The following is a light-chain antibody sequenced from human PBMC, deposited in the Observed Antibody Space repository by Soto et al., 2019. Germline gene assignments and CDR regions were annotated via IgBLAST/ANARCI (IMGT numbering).Light chain of an antibody. CDR3: QSYDNRLTVSV. Sequence: QSALTQPPSVSGAPGQRVTIDCTGTRKNIGAGYDVHWYRQVPGTAPKLLIYGNGNRPSGVPDRFSASKFGTSASLTIAGIQADDEADYYCQSYDNRLTVSVFGGGTKVTVL. CDR1: RKNIGAGYD. V-gene: IGLV1-40*01. CDR2: GNG. J-gene: IGLJ3*02.